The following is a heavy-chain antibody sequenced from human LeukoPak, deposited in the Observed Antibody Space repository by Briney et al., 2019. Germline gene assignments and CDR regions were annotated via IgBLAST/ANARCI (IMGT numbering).Heavy chain of an antibody. CDR1: GYTFTGYY. Sequence: ASVKVSCKASGYTFTGYYIHRVRQAPGQGLEWMGWIDSNTGGTNYAQKFQGRVTMTRDTSISTAYMELSGLTSDDTAVYYCARDANAAFDPWGQGTLVTVSS. J-gene: IGHJ5*02. CDR2: IDSNTGGT. V-gene: IGHV1-2*02. D-gene: IGHD2-8*01. CDR3: ARDANAAFDP.